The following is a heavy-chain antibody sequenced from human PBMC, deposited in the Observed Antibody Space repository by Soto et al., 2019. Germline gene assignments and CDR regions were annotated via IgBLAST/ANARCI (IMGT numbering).Heavy chain of an antibody. D-gene: IGHD3-16*01. CDR1: GGSITDKW. CDR2: VHHSGRT. J-gene: IGHJ4*02. Sequence: QVQLQESGPGLVKPSGILSLTCAVSGGSITDKWWSWIRQTPGKGLEWIGEVHHSGRTNYSPSLKSRVTMSVDTSKNYFSLKLFSLTAADTAIYYCAREGDHPFSLGYWGQGTVVTVSS. CDR3: AREGDHPFSLGY. V-gene: IGHV4-4*02.